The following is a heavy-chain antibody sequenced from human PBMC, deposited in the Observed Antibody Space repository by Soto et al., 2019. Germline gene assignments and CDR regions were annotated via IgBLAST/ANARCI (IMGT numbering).Heavy chain of an antibody. V-gene: IGHV1-18*04. D-gene: IGHD6-19*01. CDR3: ARWSVSGWPEPDNWFDP. CDR2: ISAYNGNT. Sequence: GASVKVSCKASGYTLTSYGISWVREAPGQGLEWMGWISAYNGNTNYAQKLQGRVTMTTDTSTSTAYMELRSLRSDDTAVYYCARWSVSGWPEPDNWFDPWGQGTLVTVSS. CDR1: GYTLTSYG. J-gene: IGHJ5*02.